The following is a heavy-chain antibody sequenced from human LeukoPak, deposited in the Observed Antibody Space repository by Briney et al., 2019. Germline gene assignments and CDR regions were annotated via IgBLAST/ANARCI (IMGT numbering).Heavy chain of an antibody. CDR3: TTLRLTASDS. D-gene: IGHD5-18*01. CDR2: IKSIVDGGTI. J-gene: IGHJ5*02. Sequence: GGSLRLSCEAAGFTFSNASMSWVRQAPGEGLEWVGRIKSIVDGGTIDYSEPVKGIFIISRDDSRNTLYLQMNNLKIDDTALYYCTTLRLTASDSWGQGTRVSVSP. CDR1: GFTFSNAS. V-gene: IGHV3-15*01.